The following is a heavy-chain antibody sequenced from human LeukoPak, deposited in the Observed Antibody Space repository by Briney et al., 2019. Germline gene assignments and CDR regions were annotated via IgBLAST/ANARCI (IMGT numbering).Heavy chain of an antibody. CDR1: GGTVSSSA. J-gene: IGHJ4*02. CDR3: ARDHEDTAVVTYFDH. D-gene: IGHD5-18*01. Sequence: SVKVSCKASGGTVSSSAISWVRQAPGQGLEWMGRIIPMFDIANYSQKFQGRVTITADKSTNTAYMELSSLSSEDTAVYYCARDHEDTAVVTYFDHWGQGTLVTVSS. CDR2: IIPMFDIA. V-gene: IGHV1-69*04.